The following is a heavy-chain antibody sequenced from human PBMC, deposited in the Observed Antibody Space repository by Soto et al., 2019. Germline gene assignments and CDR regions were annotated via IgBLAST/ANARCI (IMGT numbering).Heavy chain of an antibody. D-gene: IGHD1-1*01. CDR3: ARDQLEGNWFDP. Sequence: QLQLQESGSGLVRPSQTLSLTCAVSGGSISSGGYSWNWIRQPPGKGLEWIGYIYHSGSTLYNPSLKSPVTLSVDKSTNQFTLKLSSVTAADTAVYYCARDQLEGNWFDPWGQGTLVTVSS. CDR2: IYHSGST. J-gene: IGHJ5*02. CDR1: GGSISSGGYS. V-gene: IGHV4-30-2*01.